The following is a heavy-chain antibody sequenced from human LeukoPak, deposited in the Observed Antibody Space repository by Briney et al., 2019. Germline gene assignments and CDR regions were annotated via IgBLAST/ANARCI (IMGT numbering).Heavy chain of an antibody. J-gene: IGHJ4*02. CDR3: AKDWGRDIVVVPAAISLDY. CDR1: GFTFSSYG. Sequence: GGSLRLSCAASGFTFSSYGMHWVRKAPGKGLEWVAFIRYDGSNKYYADSVKGRFTISRDNSKNTLYLQMNSLRAEDTAVYYCAKDWGRDIVVVPAAISLDYWGQGTLVTVSS. CDR2: IRYDGSNK. D-gene: IGHD2-2*02. V-gene: IGHV3-30*02.